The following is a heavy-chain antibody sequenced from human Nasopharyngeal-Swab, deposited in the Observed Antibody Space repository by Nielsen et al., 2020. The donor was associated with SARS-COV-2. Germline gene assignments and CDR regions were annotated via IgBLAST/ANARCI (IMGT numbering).Heavy chain of an antibody. V-gene: IGHV4-34*01. J-gene: IGHJ5*02. CDR1: GGSFSGYY. Sequence: SEPLSLTCAVYGGSFSGYYWSWIRQPPGKGLEWIGEINHSGSTNYNPSLKSRVTISVDTSKNQFSLKLSSVTAADTAVYYCARGQGYYYGSGSHWFDPWGQGTLVTVSS. D-gene: IGHD3-10*01. CDR3: ARGQGYYYGSGSHWFDP. CDR2: INHSGST.